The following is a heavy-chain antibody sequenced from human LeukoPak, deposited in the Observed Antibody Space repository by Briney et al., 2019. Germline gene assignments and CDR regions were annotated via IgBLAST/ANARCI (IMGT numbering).Heavy chain of an antibody. J-gene: IGHJ5*02. D-gene: IGHD3-9*01. Sequence: GGSLRLSCAASGFTFSSYWMHWVRQAPGKGLVWVSRINSDGSSTSYADSVKGRFTISRDNSKNTLYLQMNSLSAEDTAVYYCAKDNDILTGYYSWYDPWGQGTLVTVSS. CDR1: GFTFSSYW. CDR3: AKDNDILTGYYSWYDP. CDR2: INSDGSST. V-gene: IGHV3-74*01.